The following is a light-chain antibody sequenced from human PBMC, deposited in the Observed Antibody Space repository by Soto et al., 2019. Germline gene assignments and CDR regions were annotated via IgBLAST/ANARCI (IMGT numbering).Light chain of an antibody. CDR1: QSVGSD. CDR3: QQYSNWPPTT. Sequence: EIVMTQSPATLSVSPGERATLSCRASQSVGSDLAWYQQKPGQAPRLLIYGASTRATGIPARFGGSGSGTEFTLTISSLQSEDFAVYYCQQYSNWPPTTFGQGTRLEIK. V-gene: IGKV3-15*01. J-gene: IGKJ5*01. CDR2: GAS.